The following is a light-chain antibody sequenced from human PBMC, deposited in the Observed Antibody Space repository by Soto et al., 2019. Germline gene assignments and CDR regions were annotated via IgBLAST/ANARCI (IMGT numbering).Light chain of an antibody. Sequence: QSALTQPRSVSGSPGQSVTISCTGTSSDVGAYNYVSWYQQHPGKAPKLMIYGVTERPSGVPDRFSGSKSGNTASLTISGIQAEDEADYYCCSYAGSYHVFGTGTKVTVL. CDR3: CSYAGSYHV. CDR2: GVT. CDR1: SSDVGAYNY. V-gene: IGLV2-11*01. J-gene: IGLJ1*01.